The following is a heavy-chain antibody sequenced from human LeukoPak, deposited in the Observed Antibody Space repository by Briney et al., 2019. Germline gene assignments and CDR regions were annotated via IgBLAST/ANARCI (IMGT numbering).Heavy chain of an antibody. CDR2: IYYSGST. CDR1: GGSFSGYY. Sequence: SETLSLTCAVYGGSFSGYYWSWIRQHPGKGLEWIGYIYYSGSTYYNPSLKSRVTISVDTSKNQFSLKLSSVTAADTAVYYCARGSRYGDYVFDYWGQGTLVTVSS. J-gene: IGHJ4*02. CDR3: ARGSRYGDYVFDY. D-gene: IGHD4-17*01. V-gene: IGHV4-31*11.